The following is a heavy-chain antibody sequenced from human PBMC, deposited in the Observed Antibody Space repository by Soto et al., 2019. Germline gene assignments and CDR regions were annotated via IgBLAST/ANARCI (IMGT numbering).Heavy chain of an antibody. J-gene: IGHJ4*02. D-gene: IGHD5-18*01. V-gene: IGHV3-23*01. CDR3: AKETGHSYGYGAPRPVDY. CDR2: ISGSGGST. CDR1: GFTFSSYA. Sequence: GGSLRLSCAASGFTFSSYAMSWVRQAPGKGLEWVSAISGSGGSTYYADSVKGRFTISRDNSKNTLYLQMNSLRAEDTAVYYCAKETGHSYGYGAPRPVDYWGQGTLVTVSS.